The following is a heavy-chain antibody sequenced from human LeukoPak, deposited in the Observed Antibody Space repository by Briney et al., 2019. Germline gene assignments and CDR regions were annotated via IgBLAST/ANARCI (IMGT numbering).Heavy chain of an antibody. CDR2: ISGSGGST. Sequence: GGSLRLSCAASGFTFSSYAMSWVRQAPGKGLEWVSAISGSGGSTYYADSVKGRFTISRDNSKNTLYLQMNSLRAEDTAVYYCATDHYDILTGYFDGSKAWDQGTLVTVSS. CDR1: GFTFSSYA. D-gene: IGHD3-9*01. CDR3: ATDHYDILTGYFDGSKA. J-gene: IGHJ5*02. V-gene: IGHV3-23*01.